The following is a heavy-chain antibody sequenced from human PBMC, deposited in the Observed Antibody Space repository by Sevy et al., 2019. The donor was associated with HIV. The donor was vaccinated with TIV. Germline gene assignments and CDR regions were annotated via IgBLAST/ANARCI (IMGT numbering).Heavy chain of an antibody. CDR3: AKDGGSGWYGD. D-gene: IGHD6-19*01. J-gene: IGHJ4*02. CDR1: EFTFSSYG. V-gene: IGHV3-23*01. Sequence: GGYLRLYCAASEFTFSSYGMSWVRQAPGKGLGWVSGISASGGSTYYADSVKGRFTISRDNSKNTVYLQMNSLRAEDTAVYYCAKDGGSGWYGDWGQGTLVTVSS. CDR2: ISASGGST.